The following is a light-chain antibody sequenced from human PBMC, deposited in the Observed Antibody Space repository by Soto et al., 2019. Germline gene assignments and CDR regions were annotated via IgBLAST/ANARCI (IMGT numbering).Light chain of an antibody. Sequence: EIVMTQSPATLSVSPGERATHSCRASQSVSSNLAWYQQKPGQAPRRLIYGASTKATGVPARFSGSGSGTEFTLTISSLQSEDFAVYYCQQYNSWPPWTFGQGTKVEIK. CDR3: QQYNSWPPWT. J-gene: IGKJ1*01. CDR1: QSVSSN. V-gene: IGKV3-15*01. CDR2: GAS.